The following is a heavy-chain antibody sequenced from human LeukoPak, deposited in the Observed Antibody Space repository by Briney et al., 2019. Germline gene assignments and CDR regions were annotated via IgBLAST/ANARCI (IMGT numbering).Heavy chain of an antibody. CDR1: GFTFDDYG. Sequence: GVSLRLSCAASGFTFDDYGMTWVRQAPGKGLEWVSDINWNGFSTRYADSVKGRFTISRDNAKNSLYLQMNSLRAEDTALYYCARQSVGYDVSGLDYWGQGTLVTAFS. CDR2: INWNGFST. V-gene: IGHV3-20*04. CDR3: ARQSVGYDVSGLDY. J-gene: IGHJ4*02. D-gene: IGHD3-22*01.